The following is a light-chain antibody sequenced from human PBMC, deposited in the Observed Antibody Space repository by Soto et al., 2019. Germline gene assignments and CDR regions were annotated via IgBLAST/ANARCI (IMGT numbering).Light chain of an antibody. CDR2: EVN. V-gene: IGLV2-14*01. J-gene: IGLJ3*02. CDR1: SSDVGRFKY. CDR3: SSYSSITTHVL. Sequence: QSALTQPASVSGSPGQSITISCTGTSSDVGRFKYVSWYQQHPGKAPKLILYEVNNRPSGVSDRFSGSKSGNTASLTISGLQAEDEADYHCSSYSSITTHVLFGGGTKLTVL.